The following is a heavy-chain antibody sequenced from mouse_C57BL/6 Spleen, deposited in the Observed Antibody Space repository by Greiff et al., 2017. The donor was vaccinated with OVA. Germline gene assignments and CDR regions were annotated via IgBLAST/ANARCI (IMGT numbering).Heavy chain of an antibody. V-gene: IGHV1-52*01. CDR1: GYTFTSYW. CDR2: IDPSDSET. J-gene: IGHJ2*01. D-gene: IGHD4-1*01. Sequence: QVQLQQPGAELVRPGSSVKLSCKASGYTFTSYWMHWVKQRPIQGLEWIGNIDPSDSETHYNQKFKDKATLTVDKSSSTAYIQLSSLTSEDSAVYYCARRGTGTGDYWGQGTTLTVSS. CDR3: ARRGTGTGDY.